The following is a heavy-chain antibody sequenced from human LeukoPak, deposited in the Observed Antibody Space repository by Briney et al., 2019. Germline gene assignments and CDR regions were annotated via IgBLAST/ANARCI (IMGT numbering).Heavy chain of an antibody. CDR1: GFTFSSYG. J-gene: IGHJ4*02. D-gene: IGHD1-26*01. V-gene: IGHV3-23*01. CDR2: ISGSGGST. CDR3: ARDGVAELMSALDY. Sequence: GGTLRLSCAASGFTFSSYGMSWVRQAPGKGLEWVSAISGSGGSTYYADSLKGRFTISRDNAKNSLYLQMNSLRAEDTAVYYCARDGVAELMSALDYWGQGILVTVSS.